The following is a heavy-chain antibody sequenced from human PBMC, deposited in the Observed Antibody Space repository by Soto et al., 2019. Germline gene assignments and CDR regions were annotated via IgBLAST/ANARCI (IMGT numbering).Heavy chain of an antibody. Sequence: SGPTLVNPTQTLTLTCSFSGFSLSTTGLGVGWIRQPPGKALEWLALIYWDDDKRYNPSLNSRLTITKDTSKNQVVLAMTNMDPVDTATYYCVQSRCGGDCLQSYSSHSYYGLDVWGQGPTVTVSS. CDR1: GFSLSTTGLG. J-gene: IGHJ6*02. CDR3: VQSRCGGDCLQSYSSHSYYGLDV. D-gene: IGHD2-21*02. V-gene: IGHV2-5*02. CDR2: IYWDDDK.